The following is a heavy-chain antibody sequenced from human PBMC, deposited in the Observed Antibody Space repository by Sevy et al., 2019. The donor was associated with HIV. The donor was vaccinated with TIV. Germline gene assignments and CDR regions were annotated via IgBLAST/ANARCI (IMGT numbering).Heavy chain of an antibody. V-gene: IGHV1-24*01. D-gene: IGHD3-22*01. Sequence: ASVKVSCKLSGYTLTDFSMHWVRQAPGKGLEWVATFDPEDGRTIYAQKFQGRVTMTEDTSTDTAYMELNSLRSDDTAVYYCAITKDYYDSSGYPFDYWGQGTQVTVSS. CDR2: FDPEDGRT. CDR1: GYTLTDFS. J-gene: IGHJ4*02. CDR3: AITKDYYDSSGYPFDY.